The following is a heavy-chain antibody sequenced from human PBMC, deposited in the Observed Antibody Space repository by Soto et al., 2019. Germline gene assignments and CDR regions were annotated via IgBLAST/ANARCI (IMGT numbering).Heavy chain of an antibody. CDR3: VRGTRDWRAMEY. J-gene: IGHJ4*02. Sequence: PGGSLRLSCAASGFTLSNHWMHWVRQAPGKGLVWVSSIHGGGSGSSYADSVKGRFTSTSDNAENTLHLQMNGLRGEDSAIYYCVRGTRDWRAMEYWGGGT. D-gene: IGHD2-2*01. CDR2: IHGGGSGS. CDR1: GFTLSNHW. V-gene: IGHV3-74*01.